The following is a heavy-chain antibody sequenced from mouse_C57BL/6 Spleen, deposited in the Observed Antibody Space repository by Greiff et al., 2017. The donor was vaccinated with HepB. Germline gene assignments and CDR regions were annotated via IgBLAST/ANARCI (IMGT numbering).Heavy chain of an antibody. CDR2: INPNNGGT. J-gene: IGHJ3*01. D-gene: IGHD1-1*01. Sequence: EVQLQQSGPELVKPGASVKMSCKASGYTFTDYNMHWVKQSHGKSLEWIGYINPNNGGTSYNQKFKGKATLTVNKSSSTAYMELRSLTSEDSAVYYGAPYYCGSSRGLADWGQGTLVTVSA. V-gene: IGHV1-22*01. CDR1: GYTFTDYN. CDR3: APYYCGSSRGLAD.